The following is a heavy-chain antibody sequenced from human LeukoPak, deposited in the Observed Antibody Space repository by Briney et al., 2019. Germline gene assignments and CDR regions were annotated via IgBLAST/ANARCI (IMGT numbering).Heavy chain of an antibody. J-gene: IGHJ3*02. CDR1: RDSISGYY. CDR3: ARDRGYGSGSYYKVGLSYAFDI. Sequence: PSETLSLTCTVSRDSISGYYWSWIRQPAGKGLEWIGRIYTSGSTNYNPSLKSRVTMSVDTSKNQFSLKLSSVTAADTAVYYCARDRGYGSGSYYKVGLSYAFDIWGQGTMVTVSS. V-gene: IGHV4-4*07. D-gene: IGHD3-10*01. CDR2: IYTSGST.